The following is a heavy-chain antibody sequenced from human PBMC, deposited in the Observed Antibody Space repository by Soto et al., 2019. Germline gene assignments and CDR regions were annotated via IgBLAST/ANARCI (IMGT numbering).Heavy chain of an antibody. CDR3: EVTTGY. V-gene: IGHV1-8*01. D-gene: IGHD2-21*02. CDR1: GYTFTDYD. J-gene: IGHJ4*02. CDR2: VSPDNNNA. Sequence: QVQVVQSRAEVKKPGASVKVSCKTSGYTFTDYDINWVRQAPGQGLEWMGWVSPDNNNAGYAQQFQGRVSMTSNTSISTVYMELSSLRSEDTAVYFCEVTTGYWGQGTIVTVSS.